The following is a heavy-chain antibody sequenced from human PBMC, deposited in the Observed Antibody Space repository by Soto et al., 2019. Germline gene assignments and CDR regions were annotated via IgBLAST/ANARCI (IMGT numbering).Heavy chain of an antibody. V-gene: IGHV3-33*01. Sequence: GGSLRLSCAASGFTFSSYGMHWVRQAPGKGLEWVAVIWYDGSNKYYADSVKGRFTISRDNSKNTLYLQMNSLRAEDTAVYYCARGPPLLRRYFDWSTDPWGQGTTVTVSS. CDR1: GFTFSSYG. CDR3: ARGPPLLRRYFDWSTDP. D-gene: IGHD3-9*01. J-gene: IGHJ6*02. CDR2: IWYDGSNK.